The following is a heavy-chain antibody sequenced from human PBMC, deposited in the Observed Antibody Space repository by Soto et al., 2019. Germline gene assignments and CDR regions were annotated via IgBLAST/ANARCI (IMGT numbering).Heavy chain of an antibody. V-gene: IGHV4-59*01. Sequence: QVQLQESGPGLVKPSETLSLTCTVSGGSISSYYWSWIRQPPGKGLEWIGYIYYSGSTNYNPSLTSRVTISVDTSKNQFSLKLSSVTAADTAVYYCASWYYYDSSGYYGAFDIWGQGTMVTVSS. D-gene: IGHD3-22*01. J-gene: IGHJ3*02. CDR1: GGSISSYY. CDR2: IYYSGST. CDR3: ASWYYYDSSGYYGAFDI.